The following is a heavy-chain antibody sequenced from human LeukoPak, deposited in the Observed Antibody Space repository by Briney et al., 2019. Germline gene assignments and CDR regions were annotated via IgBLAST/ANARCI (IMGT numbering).Heavy chain of an antibody. Sequence: SETLSLTCTVSGGSISSYHWSWIRQPPGKGLEWIGYIYYSGSTNYNPSLKSRVTISVDTSKNQFSLKLSSVTAADTAVYYCASVSSSSWYYFDYWGQGTLVTVSS. V-gene: IGHV4-59*01. CDR3: ASVSSSSWYYFDY. CDR1: GGSISSYH. J-gene: IGHJ4*02. D-gene: IGHD6-13*01. CDR2: IYYSGST.